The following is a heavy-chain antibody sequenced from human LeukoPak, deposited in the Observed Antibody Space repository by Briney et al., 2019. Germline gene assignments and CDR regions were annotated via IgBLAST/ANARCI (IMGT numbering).Heavy chain of an antibody. D-gene: IGHD5-18*01. V-gene: IGHV1-2*02. Sequence: ASVKVSCKAKGYTFIDYYMHWVRQAPGQGLEWMGWVNPGTGATYYQRKFQGRVTMTRDTSISTAYMELSRLNSDDTAVYYCARKGYSEGLVPWGQGTQVTVSS. CDR3: ARKGYSEGLVP. CDR2: VNPGTGAT. CDR1: GYTFIDYY. J-gene: IGHJ5*02.